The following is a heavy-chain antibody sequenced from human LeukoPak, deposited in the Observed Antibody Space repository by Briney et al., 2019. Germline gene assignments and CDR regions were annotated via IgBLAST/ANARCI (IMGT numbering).Heavy chain of an antibody. CDR1: GFTFDDYA. J-gene: IGHJ4*02. D-gene: IGHD6-19*01. Sequence: PGRSLRLSCAASGFTFDDYAMHWVRQAPGKGLEWVSGISWNSGSIGYADSVKGRFTISRDNAKNSLHLQMNSLRAEDTALYYCAKDKEVAVAGPIDYWGQGTLVTVSS. CDR3: AKDKEVAVAGPIDY. V-gene: IGHV3-9*01. CDR2: ISWNSGSI.